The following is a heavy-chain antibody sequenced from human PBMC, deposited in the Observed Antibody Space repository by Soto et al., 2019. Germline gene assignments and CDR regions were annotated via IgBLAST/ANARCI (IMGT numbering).Heavy chain of an antibody. D-gene: IGHD3-22*01. CDR1: GGSISSGDYY. J-gene: IGHJ3*01. Sequence: KTSETLSLTCTVSGGSISSGDYYWSWIRQPPGKGLEWIGYIYYSGSTYYNPSLKSRVTISVDTSKNQFSLKLSSVTAADTAVYYCARESNYYDSSGPSSAWGQGTMVTVSS. CDR2: IYYSGST. V-gene: IGHV4-30-4*01. CDR3: ARESNYYDSSGPSSA.